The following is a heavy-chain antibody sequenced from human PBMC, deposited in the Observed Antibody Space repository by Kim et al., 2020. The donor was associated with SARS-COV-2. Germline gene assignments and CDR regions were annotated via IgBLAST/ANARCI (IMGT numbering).Heavy chain of an antibody. J-gene: IGHJ5*02. D-gene: IGHD3-10*01. CDR3: ARDFQSESGWFDP. V-gene: IGHV3-21*01. Sequence: YADSGKGRFTISRDNAKNSLYLQMNSLRAEDTAVYYCARDFQSESGWFDPWGQGTLVTVSS.